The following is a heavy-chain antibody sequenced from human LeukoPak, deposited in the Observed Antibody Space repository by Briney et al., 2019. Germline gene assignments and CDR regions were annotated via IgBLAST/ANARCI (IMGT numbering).Heavy chain of an antibody. D-gene: IGHD3-10*01. CDR1: GFTFSSYR. J-gene: IGHJ4*02. CDR2: IKQDGSEK. V-gene: IGHV3-7*01. Sequence: PGGSLRLSCAASGFTFSSYRMSWVRQAPGKGLEWVANIKQDGSEKYYVDSVKGRFTISRDNAKNSLYLQMNSLRAEDTAVYYCAREGLWFGKSIFDYWGQGTLVTVSS. CDR3: AREGLWFGKSIFDY.